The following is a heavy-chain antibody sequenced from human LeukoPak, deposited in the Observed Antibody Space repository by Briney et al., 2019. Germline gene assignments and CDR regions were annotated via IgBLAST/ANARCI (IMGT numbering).Heavy chain of an antibody. CDR1: GFTFSSHW. Sequence: PGGSLRLSCADSGFTFSSHWMNWVRQAPGRGLEWVGNINPDGGETYYVDSMKGRFTISRDNAKDSVYLQMNTLRVEDTAVYYCLGSADRGWGQGTLVTVSS. V-gene: IGHV3-7*01. D-gene: IGHD6-25*01. CDR3: LGSADRG. J-gene: IGHJ4*02. CDR2: INPDGGET.